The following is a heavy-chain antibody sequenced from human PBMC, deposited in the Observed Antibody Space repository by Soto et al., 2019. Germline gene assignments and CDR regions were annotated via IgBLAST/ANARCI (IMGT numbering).Heavy chain of an antibody. CDR3: AREYYGLLTGYYTDY. J-gene: IGHJ4*02. CDR1: GFPFSSYW. CDR2: ISGDGVTT. Sequence: EVQLVESGGDLVQRGGSLRLSCAASGFPFSSYWMHWVRHTPGKGLDWVARISGDGVTTYYADSVTGRFIVSRDNAKNTLSLQMSGLRAEDTAVYYCAREYYGLLTGYYTDYWGQGTLISVSS. D-gene: IGHD3-9*01. V-gene: IGHV3-74*01.